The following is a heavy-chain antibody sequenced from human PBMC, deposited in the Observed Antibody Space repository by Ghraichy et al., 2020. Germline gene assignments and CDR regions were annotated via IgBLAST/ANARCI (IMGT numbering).Heavy chain of an antibody. CDR1: GSTFTSYD. CDR2: MNPNSGNT. V-gene: IGHV1-8*01. CDR3: ARGGITIFGVVIRDYYYYYYGMDV. J-gene: IGHJ6*02. Sequence: ASVKVSCKASGSTFTSYDINWVRLAPRQGLEWMGWMNPNSGNTGYAQKFQGRVTMTRNTSISTAYMELSSLRSEDTAVYYCARGGITIFGVVIRDYYYYYYGMDVWGQGTTVTVSS. D-gene: IGHD3-3*01.